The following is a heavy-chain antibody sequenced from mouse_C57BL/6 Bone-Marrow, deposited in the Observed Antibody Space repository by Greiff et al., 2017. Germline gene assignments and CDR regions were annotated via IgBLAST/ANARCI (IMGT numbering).Heavy chain of an antibody. CDR1: GFTFSDYY. CDR3: ARRGGGFAY. Sequence: EVQLVESGGGLVQPGGSLKLSCAASGFTFSDYYMYWVRQTPEKRLEWVAYISNGGGSTYYPDTVKGRFPISRDKAKNTLYLQMSRLKSEDTAMYYCARRGGGFAYWGQGTLVTVSA. V-gene: IGHV5-12*01. J-gene: IGHJ3*01. CDR2: ISNGGGST.